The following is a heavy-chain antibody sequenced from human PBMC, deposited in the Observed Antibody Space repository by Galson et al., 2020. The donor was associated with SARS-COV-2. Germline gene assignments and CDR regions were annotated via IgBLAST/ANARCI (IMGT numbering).Heavy chain of an antibody. J-gene: IGHJ3*02. CDR1: GLTFSSYW. D-gene: IGHD3-22*01. Sequence: GESLKISCAASGLTFSSYWMHWVRQAPGKGLVWVSRINSDGSSTSYADSVKGRFTISRDNAKNTLYLQMNSLRAEDTAMYYCAKEYYYDSSGPLDAFDIWGQGTMVTVSS. V-gene: IGHV3-74*01. CDR2: INSDGSST. CDR3: AKEYYYDSSGPLDAFDI.